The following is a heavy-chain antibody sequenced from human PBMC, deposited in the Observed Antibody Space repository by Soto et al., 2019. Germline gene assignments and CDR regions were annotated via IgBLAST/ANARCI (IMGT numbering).Heavy chain of an antibody. CDR1: GGSISTYY. CDR2: IYFSGST. CDR3: ARVDGGFNADY. J-gene: IGHJ4*02. D-gene: IGHD2-15*01. V-gene: IGHV4-59*01. Sequence: SETLSLTSTVSGGSISTYYWSWIRQPPGKGLEWIGYIYFSGSTNHNPSLKSRLTISVDTSKNQFSLKLSSVTAADTAVYYCARVDGGFNADYWGQGTLVTVSS.